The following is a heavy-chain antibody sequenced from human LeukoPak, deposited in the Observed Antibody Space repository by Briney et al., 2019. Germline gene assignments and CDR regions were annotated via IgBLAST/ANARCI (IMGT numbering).Heavy chain of an antibody. CDR3: ARKGVRYNYYDSSGYYTSGFDY. Sequence: NTSESLSLTCAVYGGSFSGYYWGWIRQPPGKVLEWIGEINHSVSTNYNPSLKSRVTISVDTSKNQFSLKLGSVPAADTAVYYCARKGVRYNYYDSSGYYTSGFDYWGQGTLVTVSS. V-gene: IGHV4-34*01. CDR1: GGSFSGYY. J-gene: IGHJ4*02. CDR2: INHSVST. D-gene: IGHD3-22*01.